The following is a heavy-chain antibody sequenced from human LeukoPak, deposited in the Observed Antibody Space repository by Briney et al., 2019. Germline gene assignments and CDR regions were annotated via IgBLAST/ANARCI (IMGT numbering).Heavy chain of an antibody. Sequence: SETLSLTCTVSGGSISSGDYYWGWIRQPPGKGLEWIGVIYYSGSTYYNPSLKSRVIMSQDTSKNQFSLRLSSVTAADTAVYYCARRSSDYPYYFDYWGQGTLLTVSS. CDR1: GGSISSGDYY. CDR3: ARRSSDYPYYFDY. CDR2: IYYSGST. J-gene: IGHJ4*02. D-gene: IGHD3-22*01. V-gene: IGHV4-39*07.